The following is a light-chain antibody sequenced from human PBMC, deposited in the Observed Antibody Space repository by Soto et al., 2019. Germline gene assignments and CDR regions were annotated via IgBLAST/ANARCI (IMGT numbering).Light chain of an antibody. CDR3: AAWDGSLNHIL. CDR2: SDN. V-gene: IGLV1-44*01. J-gene: IGLJ2*01. CDR1: SSNMGTNT. Sequence: QSVLPQPPSASGTPGQRVTISCSGSSSNMGTNTVNWYQQLPRAAPKLLIYSDNQRPSGVPDRFSGSKSGTSASLAITGLQSEDEADYYCAAWDGSLNHILFGGGTKLTV.